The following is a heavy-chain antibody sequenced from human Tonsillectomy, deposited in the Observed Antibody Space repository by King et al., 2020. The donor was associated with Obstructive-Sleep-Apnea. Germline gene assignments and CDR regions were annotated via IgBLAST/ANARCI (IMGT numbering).Heavy chain of an antibody. CDR2: INTDGTSA. CDR3: LSSVRVFGEVKSYNYYGMDV. V-gene: IGHV3-74*01. Sequence: VQLVESGGDLVQPGGSLRLSCAASGFTFSSYWMHWVRQAPGKGLVWVSRINTDGTSASYTDSVQGRFTISRDNAENTLYLQMNTLRHEDTAVYFWLSSVRVFGEVKSYNYYGMDVWGQGTTVTVSS. CDR1: GFTFSSYW. D-gene: IGHD3-3*01. J-gene: IGHJ6*02.